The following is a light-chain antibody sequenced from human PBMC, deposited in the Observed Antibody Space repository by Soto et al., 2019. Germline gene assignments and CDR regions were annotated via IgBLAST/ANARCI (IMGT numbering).Light chain of an antibody. CDR2: GAS. V-gene: IGKV3-15*01. CDR1: QNVATN. Sequence: IVMTQSPVTLSMSPGDRATLSCRASQNVATNVAWYQQKPGQAPRLLIYGASIRATGVPASFSGNGSGTEFTLTLDSLPSEDFAVFYCHQATSGLRTFGRGTRVEV. CDR3: HQATSGLRT. J-gene: IGKJ1*01.